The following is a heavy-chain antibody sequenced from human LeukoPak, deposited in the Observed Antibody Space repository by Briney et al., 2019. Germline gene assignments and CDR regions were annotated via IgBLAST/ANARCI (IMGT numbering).Heavy chain of an antibody. CDR2: LDSDGGST. CDR1: GFTFSSYW. Sequence: GGSLRLSCAASGFTFSSYWMHWVRQAPGKGLVWVSRLDSDGGSTSYADSVKGRFTISRDNAKNTLYLQMDSLRAADTAVYYCSRGFGSGSSLSFDFWGQGTLVTVSS. D-gene: IGHD3-10*01. CDR3: SRGFGSGSSLSFDF. V-gene: IGHV3-74*01. J-gene: IGHJ4*02.